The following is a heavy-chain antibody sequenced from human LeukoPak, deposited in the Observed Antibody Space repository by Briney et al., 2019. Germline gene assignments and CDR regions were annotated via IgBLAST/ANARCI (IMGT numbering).Heavy chain of an antibody. V-gene: IGHV4-34*01. D-gene: IGHD4-11*01. CDR3: ARTDYSLP. J-gene: IGHJ5*02. CDR2: ISQNGGT. CDR1: GGSFSGYW. Sequence: PSETLSLTCAVSGGSFSGYWWCWIRQSPGAGLEWIGEISQNGGTNYNPSFESRVTVSLDTSKKQFSLHLSSVTAADTAVYYCARTDYSLPWGQGTPVTVSS.